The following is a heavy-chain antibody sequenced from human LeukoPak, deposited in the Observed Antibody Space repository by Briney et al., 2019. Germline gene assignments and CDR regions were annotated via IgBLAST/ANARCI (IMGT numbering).Heavy chain of an antibody. D-gene: IGHD3-10*01. Sequence: GGSLRLSCAASGFTFSSYSMNRVRQAPGKGLEWVSSISSSSSYIYYADSVKGRFTISRDNAKNSLYLQMNSLRAEDTAVYYCARFGFGELYHAFDIWGQGTMVTGSS. J-gene: IGHJ3*02. CDR2: ISSSSSYI. CDR3: ARFGFGELYHAFDI. CDR1: GFTFSSYS. V-gene: IGHV3-21*01.